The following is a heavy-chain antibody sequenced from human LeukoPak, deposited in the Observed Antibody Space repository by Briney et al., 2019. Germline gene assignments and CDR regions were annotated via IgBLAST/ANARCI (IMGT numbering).Heavy chain of an antibody. CDR2: INAGNGNT. CDR1: GYTFTSYA. V-gene: IGHV1-3*03. D-gene: IGHD6-13*01. J-gene: IGHJ5*02. Sequence: ASVKVSCKASGYTFTSYAMYWVCQAPGQRLEWMGWINAGNGNTKYSQEFQGRVTITRDTSASTAYMELSSLRSEDMAVYYCARERIAAAVLDPWGQGTLVTVSS. CDR3: ARERIAAAVLDP.